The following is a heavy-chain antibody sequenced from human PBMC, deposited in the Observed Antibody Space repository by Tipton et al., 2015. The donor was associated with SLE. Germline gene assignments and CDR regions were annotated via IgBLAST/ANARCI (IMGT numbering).Heavy chain of an antibody. J-gene: IGHJ3*02. Sequence: TLSLTCAVSGYSINRGLSWGWIRQPPGKGLEWIGNFYHGGSTYYNPSLQSRVTISVDTSKNLFSLNLTSVTASDTAVYYCASPSRAAAFDIWGQGAMVIVSS. CDR3: ASPSRAAAFDI. CDR1: GYSINRGLS. V-gene: IGHV4-38-2*01. CDR2: FYHGGST.